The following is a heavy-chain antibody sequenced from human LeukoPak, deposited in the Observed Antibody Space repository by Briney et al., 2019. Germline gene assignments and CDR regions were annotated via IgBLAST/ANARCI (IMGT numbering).Heavy chain of an antibody. J-gene: IGHJ4*02. CDR1: GFTFSSYG. D-gene: IGHD3-9*01. V-gene: IGHV3-30*02. CDR2: IRYDGSNK. CDR3: AKSSKYYDILTGYYREYYFDY. Sequence: GGSLRLSCAASGFTFSSYGMHWVRQAPGKGLEWVAFIRYDGSNKYYADSVKGRFTISRDNSKNTLYLQMNSLRAEDTAVYYCAKSSKYYDILTGYYREYYFDYWGQGTLVTVSS.